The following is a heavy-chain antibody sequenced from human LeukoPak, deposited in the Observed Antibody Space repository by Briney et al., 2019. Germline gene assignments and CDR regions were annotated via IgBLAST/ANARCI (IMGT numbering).Heavy chain of an antibody. CDR2: ISSSSSTI. J-gene: IGHJ4*02. CDR3: AREQLGGDFDY. CDR1: GFTFSTYS. Sequence: GGSLRLSWAASGFTFSTYSMNWVRQAPGKGLEWVSYISSSSSTIYYADSVKGRFTISRDNAKNSLYLQMNSLRAEDTAVYYCAREQLGGDFDYWGQGTLVTVSS. V-gene: IGHV3-48*01. D-gene: IGHD6-6*01.